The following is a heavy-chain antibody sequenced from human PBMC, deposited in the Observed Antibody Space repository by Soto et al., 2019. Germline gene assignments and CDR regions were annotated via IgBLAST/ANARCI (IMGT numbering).Heavy chain of an antibody. J-gene: IGHJ6*02. CDR1: GFTFSSYA. V-gene: IGHV3-30-3*01. CDR2: ISYDGSNK. Sequence: GGSLRLSCAASGFTFSSYAMHWVRQAPGKGLEWVAVISYDGSNKYYADSVKGRFTISRDNSKNTLYLQMNSLRAEDTAVYYCARDGIVVVPAAILPIYYYYGMDVWGQGTTVTVSS. CDR3: ARDGIVVVPAAILPIYYYYGMDV. D-gene: IGHD2-2*01.